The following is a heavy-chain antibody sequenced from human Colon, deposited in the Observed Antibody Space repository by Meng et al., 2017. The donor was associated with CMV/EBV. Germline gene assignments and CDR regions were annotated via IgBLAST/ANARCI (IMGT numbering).Heavy chain of an antibody. CDR3: ASRDY. CDR2: INTDESTT. Sequence: EVQLVESGGGLVQPGGSLRLSCAASGFTFSSKWMHWVRQGPGKGLVWVSRINTDESTTYYADSVKGRFTISRDNAKNTLYLQMNSLRAEDTAVYYCASRDYWGQGTLVTVSS. CDR1: GFTFSSKW. V-gene: IGHV3-74*01. J-gene: IGHJ4*02.